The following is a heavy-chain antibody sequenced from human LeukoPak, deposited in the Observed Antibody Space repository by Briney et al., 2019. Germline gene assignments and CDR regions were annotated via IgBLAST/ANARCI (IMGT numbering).Heavy chain of an antibody. CDR1: GYTFTSYD. D-gene: IGHD5-12*01. CDR3: ATIVATIWHYFDY. Sequence: GASVKVSRKASGYTFTSYDINWVRQATGQGLEWMGWMNPNSGNTGYAQKFQGRVTMTRNTSISTAYMELSSLRSEDTAVYYCATIVATIWHYFDYWGQGTLVTVSS. J-gene: IGHJ4*02. CDR2: MNPNSGNT. V-gene: IGHV1-8*01.